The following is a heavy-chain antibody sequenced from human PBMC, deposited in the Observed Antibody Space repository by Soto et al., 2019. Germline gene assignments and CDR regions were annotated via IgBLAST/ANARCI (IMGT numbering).Heavy chain of an antibody. CDR1: GFTFSSYG. V-gene: IGHV3-30*18. CDR3: AKDRYGDYEWYYFDY. J-gene: IGHJ4*02. D-gene: IGHD4-17*01. Sequence: QVKLVESGGGVVQPGRSLRLSCAASGFTFSSYGMHWVRQTPGKGLEWVAVISYDGSNKYYADSVKGRFTISRDNSKNTLYLQMNSLRAEDTAVYYCAKDRYGDYEWYYFDYWGQGTLVTVS. CDR2: ISYDGSNK.